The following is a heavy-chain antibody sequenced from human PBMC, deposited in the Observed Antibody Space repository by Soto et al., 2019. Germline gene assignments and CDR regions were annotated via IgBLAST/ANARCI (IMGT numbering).Heavy chain of an antibody. CDR3: ARLTRDGYNPPEFDY. CDR2: IYYSGST. J-gene: IGHJ4*02. CDR1: GGSISSYY. Sequence: SETLSLTCTVSGGSISSYYWSWIRQPPGKGLEWIGYIYYSGSTNYNPSLKSRVTISVDTSKNQFSLKLSSVTAADTAVYYCARLTRDGYNPPEFDYWGQGILVTVSS. V-gene: IGHV4-59*08. D-gene: IGHD5-12*01.